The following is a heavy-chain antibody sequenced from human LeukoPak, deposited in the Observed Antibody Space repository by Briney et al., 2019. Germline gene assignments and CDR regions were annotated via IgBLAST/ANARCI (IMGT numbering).Heavy chain of an antibody. D-gene: IGHD2-21*02. CDR3: ARDRSIVVVTAIPGY. V-gene: IGHV3-21*01. J-gene: IGHJ4*02. CDR1: GFTFSSYS. Sequence: GGSLSLSCAASGFTFSSYSMNWVRQAPGKGLEWVSSISSSSSYIYYADSVKGRFTISRDNAKNSLYLQMNTLRAEDTAVYYCARDRSIVVVTAIPGYWGQGTLVTVSS. CDR2: ISSSSSYI.